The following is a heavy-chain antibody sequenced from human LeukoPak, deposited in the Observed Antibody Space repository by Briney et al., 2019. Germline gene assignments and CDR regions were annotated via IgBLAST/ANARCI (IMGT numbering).Heavy chain of an antibody. V-gene: IGHV4-38-2*01. CDR1: GYSMSNGYY. CDR2: FHHTGNT. Sequence: SETLSLTCGVSGYSMSNGYYWGWVRQPQGKGLEWIASFHHTGNTYYNPSLKSRLTISVDASKNEFSLKLSSANAEDMAVCYRAGLMVVAAFDTGFELWGQGTLVAVSS. J-gene: IGHJ4*01. D-gene: IGHD2-21*01. CDR3: AGLMVVAAFDTGFEL.